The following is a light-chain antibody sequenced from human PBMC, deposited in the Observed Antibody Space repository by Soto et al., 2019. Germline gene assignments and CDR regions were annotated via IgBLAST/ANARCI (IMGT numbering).Light chain of an antibody. V-gene: IGKV3-20*01. CDR3: QQYVSSVT. CDR1: QSVDSSF. CDR2: GAS. Sequence: EIVLTQSPGSLSLSPGERATLSCRASQSVDSSFFAWYQKKPGQAPRLLIYGASKRATGIPDRFSGGGSGTDITLTISRLEPEDFAVYYCQQYVSSVTFGQGTKVEIK. J-gene: IGKJ1*01.